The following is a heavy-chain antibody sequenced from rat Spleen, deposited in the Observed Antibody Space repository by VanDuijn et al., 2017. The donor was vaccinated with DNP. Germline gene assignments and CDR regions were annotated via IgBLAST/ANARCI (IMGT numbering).Heavy chain of an antibody. J-gene: IGHJ2*01. CDR2: ISTSGSDT. CDR1: GFTFSNYY. D-gene: IGHD1-11*01. Sequence: EVQLVESGGGLVQPGRSLKLSCAASGFTFSNYYMAWVRQAPKKGLEWVATISTSGSDTYYPDSVKGRFTISRDNARNTLYLQMDSLRSEDTATYYCAYGGYWGQGVMVTVSS. V-gene: IGHV5-25*01. CDR3: AYGGY.